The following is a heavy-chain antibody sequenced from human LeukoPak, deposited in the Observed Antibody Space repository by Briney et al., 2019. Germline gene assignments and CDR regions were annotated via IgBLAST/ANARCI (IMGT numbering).Heavy chain of an antibody. CDR1: GFTFSHFE. CDR2: ISSTGSTI. Sequence: PGGSLRLSCAASGFTFSHFEMNWVRQAPGKGREWGSYISSTGSTIYYADSLKGRFTISRDNAKNSLYLQMNGLRAEDTAVYYCARAALRYFDWLNYPFDDWGQGTLVTVSS. J-gene: IGHJ4*02. CDR3: ARAALRYFDWLNYPFDD. D-gene: IGHD3-9*01. V-gene: IGHV3-48*03.